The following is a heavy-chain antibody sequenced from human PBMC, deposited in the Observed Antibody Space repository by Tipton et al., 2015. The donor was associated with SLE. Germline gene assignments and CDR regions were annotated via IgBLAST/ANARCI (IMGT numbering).Heavy chain of an antibody. J-gene: IGHJ4*02. D-gene: IGHD1-1*01. CDR1: GGSISSYY. V-gene: IGHV4-59*01. CDR3: ARGPTAQLERRRGHFDY. Sequence: LRLSCTVSGGSISSYYWSWIRQPPGKGLEWIGYVYSSGSTNYNPSLRSRVTISVDTSKNQFSLNLSSVTAADPAVYFCARGPTAQLERRRGHFDYWGQGTLVTVSS. CDR2: VYSSGST.